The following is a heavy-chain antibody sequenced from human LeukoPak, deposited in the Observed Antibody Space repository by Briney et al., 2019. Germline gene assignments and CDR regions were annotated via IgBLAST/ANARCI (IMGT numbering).Heavy chain of an antibody. CDR1: GFSFNTYA. D-gene: IGHD3-10*01. V-gene: IGHV3-23*01. CDR2: ISNTGGST. Sequence: GGSLRLSCAASGFSFNTYAMSWVRQAPGKGLEWVSAISNTGGSTYYADSVKGRFTISRDKSKNTLSLQMNSLRAEDTAVYYCARVWFGDKSHFDSWGQGTLVTVSS. J-gene: IGHJ4*02. CDR3: ARVWFGDKSHFDS.